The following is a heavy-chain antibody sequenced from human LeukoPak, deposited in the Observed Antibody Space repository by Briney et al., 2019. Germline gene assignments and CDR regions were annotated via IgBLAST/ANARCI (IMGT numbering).Heavy chain of an antibody. D-gene: IGHD3-9*01. Sequence: SETLSLTCTVSGGSISSSSYYWGWIRQPPGKGLEWIGSIYYSGSTYYNPSLKSRVTISVVTSKNQFSLKLSSVTAADTAVYYCAKVGDLLRYFDWLLRFDYWGQGTLVTVSS. CDR1: GGSISSSSYY. CDR2: IYYSGST. CDR3: AKVGDLLRYFDWLLRFDY. J-gene: IGHJ4*02. V-gene: IGHV4-39*07.